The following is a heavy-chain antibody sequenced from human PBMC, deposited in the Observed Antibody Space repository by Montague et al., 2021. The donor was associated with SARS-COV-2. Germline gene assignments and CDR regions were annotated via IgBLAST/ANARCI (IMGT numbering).Heavy chain of an antibody. V-gene: IGHV4-39*07. CDR2: IHYSGGT. Sequence: SETLSLTCTVSGDSLIRSKYQWGWIRQPPGKGLEWIGNIHYSGGTXSKPSLKSRIAISLDMTKNQFSLKVTSVTAADTARYYCVRDSALRRGLRQPPGGYWGQGVLVIVS. CDR3: VRDSALRRGLRQPPGGY. D-gene: IGHD4-23*01. J-gene: IGHJ4*02. CDR1: GDSLIRSKYQ.